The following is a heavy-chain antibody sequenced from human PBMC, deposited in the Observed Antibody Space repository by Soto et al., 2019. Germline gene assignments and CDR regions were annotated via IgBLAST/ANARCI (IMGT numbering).Heavy chain of an antibody. CDR1: GVSISSYY. D-gene: IGHD2-15*01. Sequence: PSETLSLTCTVSGVSISSYYWSWIRQSPGKGLEWIGYIYHSGSTIYNPSLKSRVTISLDTSKNQFSLKLGSVTAADTAVYYCAKYRGYCSGGSCPGDGFDFWGQGSLVTVSS. V-gene: IGHV4-59*12. CDR3: AKYRGYCSGGSCPGDGFDF. CDR2: IYHSGST. J-gene: IGHJ4*02.